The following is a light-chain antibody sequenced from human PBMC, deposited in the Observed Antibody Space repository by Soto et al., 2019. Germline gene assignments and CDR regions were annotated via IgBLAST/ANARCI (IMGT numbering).Light chain of an antibody. J-gene: IGLJ1*01. Sequence: QSALTQPASVSGSPGQSITISCTGTSSDVGSYNLVSWYQQHPGEAPKLMIYEGSKRPSGVANRFSGSKSGNTASLTISGLQAEDEADYYCCSYVGSSTYVFGTGTKLTVL. CDR2: EGS. CDR3: CSYVGSSTYV. V-gene: IGLV2-23*01. CDR1: SSDVGSYNL.